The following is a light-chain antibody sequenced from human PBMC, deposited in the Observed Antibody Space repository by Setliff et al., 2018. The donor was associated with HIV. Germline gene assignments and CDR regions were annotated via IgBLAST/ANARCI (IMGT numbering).Light chain of an antibody. V-gene: IGLV2-23*02. CDR1: SSDVGSYNL. CDR3: CSYTASTTYV. Sequence: QSVLTQPASVSGSPGQSITISCTGTSSDVGSYNLVSWYQQHPGKAPKLIISEVTKRPSGVSNRFSGSKSGNTASLTISGLRAEDEATYYCCSYTASTTYVFGTGTNVTVL. CDR2: EVT. J-gene: IGLJ1*01.